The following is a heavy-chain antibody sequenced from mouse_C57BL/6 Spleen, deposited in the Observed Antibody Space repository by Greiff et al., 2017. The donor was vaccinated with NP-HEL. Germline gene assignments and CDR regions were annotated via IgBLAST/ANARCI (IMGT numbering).Heavy chain of an antibody. CDR2: INPSSGYT. Sequence: QVQLQQSGAELAKPGASVKLSCKASGYTFTSYWMHWVKQRPGQGLEWIGYINPSSGYTKYNQKFKDKATLTAAKSSSTAYMQLSSLTYEDSAVYYCARYYYGSSWFAYWGQGTLVTVSA. J-gene: IGHJ3*01. CDR3: ARYYYGSSWFAY. V-gene: IGHV1-7*01. CDR1: GYTFTSYW. D-gene: IGHD1-1*01.